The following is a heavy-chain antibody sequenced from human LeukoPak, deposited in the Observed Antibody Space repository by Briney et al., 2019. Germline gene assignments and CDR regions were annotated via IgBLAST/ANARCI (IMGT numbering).Heavy chain of an antibody. D-gene: IGHD6-19*01. CDR3: ARVSVAGPWYFDY. CDR1: GGSISSYY. J-gene: IGHJ4*02. Sequence: ASETLSLTCTVSGGSISSYYWRWIRQPPGKGLEWIGYIYYSGSTNYNPSLKSRVTISVDTSKNQLSLKLSSVTAADTAVYYCARVSVAGPWYFDYWGQGTLVTVSS. V-gene: IGHV4-59*01. CDR2: IYYSGST.